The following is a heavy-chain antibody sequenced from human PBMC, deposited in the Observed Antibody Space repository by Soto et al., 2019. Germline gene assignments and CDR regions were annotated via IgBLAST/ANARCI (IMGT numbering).Heavy chain of an antibody. CDR3: ARAPHYYGSGSYYKSYAFDI. CDR2: INHSGST. V-gene: IGHV4-34*01. CDR1: GGNFSDYY. D-gene: IGHD3-10*01. J-gene: IGHJ3*02. Sequence: SQTHSLSYAVYGGNFSDYYWSWIRQPPGKGLEWIGEINHSGSTNYNPSLKSRVTISVDTSKNQFSLKLSSVTAADTAVYYCARAPHYYGSGSYYKSYAFDIWGQGTMVTVSS.